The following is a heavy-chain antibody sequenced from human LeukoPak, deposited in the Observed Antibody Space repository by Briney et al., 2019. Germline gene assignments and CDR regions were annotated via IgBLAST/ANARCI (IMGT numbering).Heavy chain of an antibody. J-gene: IGHJ3*02. D-gene: IGHD3-9*01. V-gene: IGHV1-69*05. Sequence: SVKVSCKASGGTFSSYAISWVRQAPGQGLEWMGGIIPIFGTANYAQKLQGRVTITTDESTSTAYMELSSLRSEDTAVYYCARTYSGLTQLRYFDWSRDDAFDIWGQGTMVTVSS. CDR3: ARTYSGLTQLRYFDWSRDDAFDI. CDR2: IIPIFGTA. CDR1: GGTFSSYA.